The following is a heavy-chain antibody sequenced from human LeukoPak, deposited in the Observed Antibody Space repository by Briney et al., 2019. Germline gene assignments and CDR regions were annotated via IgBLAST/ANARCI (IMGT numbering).Heavy chain of an antibody. CDR1: GYTFTGYY. V-gene: IGHV1-2*02. J-gene: IGHJ4*02. D-gene: IGHD3-10*01. CDR2: INPNSGGT. CDR3: ARASGVRGRPDY. Sequence: PGASVKVSCKASGYTFTGYYMHWVRQAPGQGLEWMGWINPNSGGTNYAQKFQSRVTMTRDTSISTAYMELSRLRSDDTAVYYCARASGVRGRPDYWGQGTLVTVSS.